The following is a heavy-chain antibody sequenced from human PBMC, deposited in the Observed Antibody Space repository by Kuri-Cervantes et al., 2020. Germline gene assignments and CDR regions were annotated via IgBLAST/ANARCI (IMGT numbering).Heavy chain of an antibody. CDR1: GGSISSYY. J-gene: IGHJ6*02. D-gene: IGHD3-3*01. V-gene: IGHV4-4*07. CDR3: AREIFGGTSGVRYYYYGMDV. Sequence: ESLKISCTVSGGSISSYYWSWIRQPAGKGLEWIGRIYTSGSTNYNPSLKSRVTMSVDTSKNQFSLKLSSVTAADTAVYYCAREIFGGTSGVRYYYYGMDVWGQGTTVTV. CDR2: IYTSGST.